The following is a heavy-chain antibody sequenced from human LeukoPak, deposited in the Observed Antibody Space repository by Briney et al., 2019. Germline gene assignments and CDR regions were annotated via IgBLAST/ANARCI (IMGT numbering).Heavy chain of an antibody. V-gene: IGHV3-30-3*01. D-gene: IGHD3-22*01. Sequence: GGSLKLSCEASGFTFTAYLIHWVRQAPGQGLEWVAVMSSDGNAMFYADSVKGRFTITRDNSKNTSYLQMNSLRAEDTAVYYCVRESEYYFDHSASFDYWGQGTLVTVSS. J-gene: IGHJ4*02. CDR1: GFTFTAYL. CDR2: MSSDGNAM. CDR3: VRESEYYFDHSASFDY.